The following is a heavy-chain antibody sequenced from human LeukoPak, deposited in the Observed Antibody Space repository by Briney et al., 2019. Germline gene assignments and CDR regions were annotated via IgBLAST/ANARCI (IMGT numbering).Heavy chain of an antibody. CDR1: GASISGYY. D-gene: IGHD3-22*01. CDR2: IHSNGNT. CDR3: ARFEKFYGSSIHYLDY. Sequence: SETLSLTCAVSGASISGYYWSWIRQPPGEGLEWIGFIHSNGNTNYSPSLKSRLTMSVDTSNNQFSLKVNSVTAADTAVYYCARFEKFYGSSIHYLDYWGQGALVTVSS. V-gene: IGHV4-59*12. J-gene: IGHJ4*02.